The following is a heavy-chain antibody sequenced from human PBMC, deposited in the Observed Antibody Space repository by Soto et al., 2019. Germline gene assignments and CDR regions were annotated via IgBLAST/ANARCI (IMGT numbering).Heavy chain of an antibody. CDR3: VRVRVAGTAYFDY. D-gene: IGHD1-7*01. J-gene: IGHJ4*02. CDR2: ITSSGTST. Sequence: GGSLRLSCAASGFTFSTYAMSWVRQSPGKGLEWVSTITSSGTSTYYADSVKGRFTISRDNSKITLSVQMNSLRAEDTAIYYCVRVRVAGTAYFDYWGQGTPVTVSS. V-gene: IGHV3-23*01. CDR1: GFTFSTYA.